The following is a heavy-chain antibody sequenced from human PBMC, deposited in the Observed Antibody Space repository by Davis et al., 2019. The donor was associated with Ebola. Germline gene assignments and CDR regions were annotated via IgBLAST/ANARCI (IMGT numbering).Heavy chain of an antibody. CDR3: ASLLYYDILTGSYYGMDV. V-gene: IGHV3-21*01. J-gene: IGHJ6*02. Sequence: PGGSLRLSCAASGFTFSSFAMSWVRQAPGKGLEWVSSISSSSSYIYYADSVKGRFTISRDNAKNSLYLQMNSLRAEDTAVYYCASLLYYDILTGSYYGMDVWGQGTTVTVSS. D-gene: IGHD3-9*01. CDR2: ISSSSSYI. CDR1: GFTFSSFA.